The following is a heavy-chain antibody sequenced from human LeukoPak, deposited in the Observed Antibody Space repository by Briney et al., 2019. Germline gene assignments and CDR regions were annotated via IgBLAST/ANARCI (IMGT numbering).Heavy chain of an antibody. V-gene: IGHV3-53*01. CDR3: ARGSGSH. CDR2: IYSGGNT. Sequence: GGWLRLSCAASGFTVSNNFLGLVRQAPGKGLEWVSLIYSGGNTDYADSVKDRFTISRDNSKNTLYLQMNSLRAEDTAVYYCARGSGSHWGLGTLVTVSS. CDR1: GFTVSNNF. J-gene: IGHJ4*02. D-gene: IGHD3-10*01.